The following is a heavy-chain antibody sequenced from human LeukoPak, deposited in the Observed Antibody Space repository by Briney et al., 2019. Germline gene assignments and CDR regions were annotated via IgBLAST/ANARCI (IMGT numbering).Heavy chain of an antibody. D-gene: IGHD2-2*02. CDR1: GGSISSGDYY. J-gene: IGHJ3*02. V-gene: IGHV4-30-4*01. CDR3: ARDGYCSSTSCYINAFDI. CDR2: TYYSGST. Sequence: PSETLSLTCTVSGGSISSGDYYWSWIRQPPGKGLEWIGYTYYSGSTYYNPSLKSRVTISVDTSKNQFSLKLSSVTAADTAVYYCARDGYCSSTSCYINAFDIWGQGTMVTVSS.